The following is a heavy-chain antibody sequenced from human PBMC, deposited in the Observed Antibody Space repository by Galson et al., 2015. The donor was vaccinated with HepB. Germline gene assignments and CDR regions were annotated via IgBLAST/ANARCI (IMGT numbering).Heavy chain of an antibody. CDR3: AAVGYCSSTSCYTLDAFDI. CDR1: GFTFTSSA. CDR2: IVVGSGNT. D-gene: IGHD2-2*02. V-gene: IGHV1-58*02. Sequence: SVKVSCKASGFTFTSSAMQWVRQARGQRLEWIGWIVVGSGNTNYAQKFQERVTITRDMSTSTAYMELSSLRSEDTAVYYCAAVGYCSSTSCYTLDAFDIWGQGTMVTVSS. J-gene: IGHJ3*02.